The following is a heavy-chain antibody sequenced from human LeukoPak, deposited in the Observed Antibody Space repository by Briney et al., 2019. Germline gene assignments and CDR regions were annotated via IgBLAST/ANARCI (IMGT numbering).Heavy chain of an antibody. Sequence: GGALRLSCAASGFTFSDYYMSWIRQAPGKGLEWVSYISSSSSYTNYADSVKGRVTISRDNAKNSLYLQMNSLRAEDTAVYYCARDQGWGYYGSGSYVDYWGQGTLVTVSS. CDR2: ISSSSSYT. D-gene: IGHD3-10*01. V-gene: IGHV3-11*05. CDR1: GFTFSDYY. J-gene: IGHJ4*02. CDR3: ARDQGWGYYGSGSYVDY.